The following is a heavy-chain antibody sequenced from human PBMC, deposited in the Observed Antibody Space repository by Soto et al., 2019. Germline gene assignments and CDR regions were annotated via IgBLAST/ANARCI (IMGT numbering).Heavy chain of an antibody. V-gene: IGHV1-69*12. D-gene: IGHD3-10*01. J-gene: IGHJ4*02. CDR3: ARTIPGEGDFDY. CDR2: IIPIFGTA. CDR1: GGTFSSYA. Sequence: QVQLVQSGAEVKKPGSSVKVSCKASGGTFSSYAISCVRQAPGQGLEWMGGIIPIFGTANYAQKFQARVTITADESTSTAYMELSSLRSEDTAVYYCARTIPGEGDFDYWGQGTLVTVSS.